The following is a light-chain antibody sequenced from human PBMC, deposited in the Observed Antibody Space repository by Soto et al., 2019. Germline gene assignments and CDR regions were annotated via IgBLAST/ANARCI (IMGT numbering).Light chain of an antibody. V-gene: IGKV1-8*01. CDR2: AAS. Sequence: AVRMTQSPSSVSASIGDRVTITCRASQGIITYLAWYQQKPGKAPKLLIYAASKLQSGVPSRFSGSGSGTEFTLTIGSLQSEDIATYYCQQFYSYPRTFGQGTKVDIK. CDR1: QGIITY. CDR3: QQFYSYPRT. J-gene: IGKJ1*01.